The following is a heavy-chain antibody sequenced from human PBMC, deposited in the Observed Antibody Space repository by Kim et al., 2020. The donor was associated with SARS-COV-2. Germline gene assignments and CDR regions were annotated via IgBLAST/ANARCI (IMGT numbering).Heavy chain of an antibody. J-gene: IGHJ4*02. Sequence: STMYYEDAVKGRFTSSRDKTNNTLYLRMNSLRYEDTAEYYCAREGGGFHYWGQGTLVTVSS. D-gene: IGHD3-16*01. CDR3: AREGGGFHY. CDR2: STM. V-gene: IGHV3-48*02.